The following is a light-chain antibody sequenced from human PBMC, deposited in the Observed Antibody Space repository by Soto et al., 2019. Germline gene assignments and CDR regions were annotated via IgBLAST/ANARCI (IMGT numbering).Light chain of an antibody. V-gene: IGLV2-8*01. CDR1: SSDVGGYNY. Sequence: QSALTQPPSASGSPGQSVTISCTGTSSDVGGYNYVSWYQHHPGKAPKLIIYEVNKRPSGVPDRFSGSQSGNTASLTVSGLQAEDEADYYCSSYAGKGIFCGGTKLTVL. CDR2: EVN. J-gene: IGLJ2*01. CDR3: SSYAGKGI.